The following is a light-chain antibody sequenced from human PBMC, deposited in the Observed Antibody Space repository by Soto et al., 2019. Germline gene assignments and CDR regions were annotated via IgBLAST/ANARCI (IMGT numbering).Light chain of an antibody. Sequence: IVLTQSPATLSLSPGERATLSCRASQSVSGYLAWYQQKPGQAPRLLIYDASNRATGIPARFSGSGSGTDFTLNINTLEPEDFALYYCQQRSTWPLTFGGGTKVDIK. CDR1: QSVSGY. CDR3: QQRSTWPLT. V-gene: IGKV3-11*01. CDR2: DAS. J-gene: IGKJ4*01.